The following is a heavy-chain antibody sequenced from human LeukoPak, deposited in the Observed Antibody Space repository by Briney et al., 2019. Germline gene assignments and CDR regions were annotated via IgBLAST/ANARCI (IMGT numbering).Heavy chain of an antibody. Sequence: ASVKVSCKASGYTFTGYYMHWVRQAPGQGLEWMGWINPNSGGTNYAQKFQGRVTITADESTSTAYMELSSLRSEDTAVYYCASASRYYYDSSGYYLDYWGQGTLVTVSS. CDR2: INPNSGGT. CDR3: ASASRYYYDSSGYYLDY. J-gene: IGHJ4*02. CDR1: GYTFTGYY. V-gene: IGHV1-2*02. D-gene: IGHD3-22*01.